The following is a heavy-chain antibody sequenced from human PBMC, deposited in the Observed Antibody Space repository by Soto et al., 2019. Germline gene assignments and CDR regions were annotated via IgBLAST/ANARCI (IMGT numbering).Heavy chain of an antibody. CDR3: ARGRPRTHYDILTEARYYYGMDV. V-gene: IGHV4-31*03. J-gene: IGHJ6*02. CDR2: IYYSGST. D-gene: IGHD3-9*01. Sequence: PSETLSLTCTVSGGSISSGGYYWSWIRQHPGKGLEWIGYIYYSGSTYYNPSLKSRVTISVDTSKNQFSLKLSSVTAADTAVYYCARGRPRTHYDILTEARYYYGMDVWGQGTTVTVS. CDR1: GGSISSGGYY.